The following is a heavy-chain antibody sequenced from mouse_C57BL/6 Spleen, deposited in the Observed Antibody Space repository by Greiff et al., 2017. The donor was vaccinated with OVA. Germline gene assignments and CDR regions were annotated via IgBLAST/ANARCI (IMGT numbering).Heavy chain of an antibody. CDR1: GYPFTDYN. CDR3: ARRDGRAWFAY. V-gene: IGHV1-39*01. D-gene: IGHD1-1*01. Sequence: VQLQQSGPELVKPGASVKVSCKASGYPFTDYNMNWVKQSNGKSLEWIGVINPKYGTTSYNQKFKGKATLTVDQSSSTAYMQLNSLTSEDSAVYACARRDGRAWFAYWGQGTLVTVSA. CDR2: INPKYGTT. J-gene: IGHJ3*01.